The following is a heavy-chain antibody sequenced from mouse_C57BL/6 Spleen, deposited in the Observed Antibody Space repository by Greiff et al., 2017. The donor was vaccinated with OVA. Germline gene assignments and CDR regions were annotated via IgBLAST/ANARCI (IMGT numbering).Heavy chain of an antibody. CDR3: ARSGPRWYFDV. CDR2: INPNNGGT. D-gene: IGHD3-1*01. CDR1: GYTFTDYN. J-gene: IGHJ1*03. V-gene: IGHV1-18*01. Sequence: EVQLQQSGPELVKPGASVKIPCKASGYTFTDYNMDWVKQSHGKSLEWIGDINPNNGGTIYNQKFKGKATLTVDKSSSTAYMELRSLTSEDTAVYYCARSGPRWYFDVWGTGTTVTVSS.